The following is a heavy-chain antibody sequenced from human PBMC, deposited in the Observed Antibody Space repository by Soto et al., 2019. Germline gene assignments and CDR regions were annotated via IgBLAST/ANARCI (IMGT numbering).Heavy chain of an antibody. CDR2: VYYRGRS. J-gene: IGHJ4*02. V-gene: IGHV4-39*01. D-gene: IGHD4-17*01. CDR3: VSQRTTVLTQAYFDY. Sequence: SETLSLTCTVSGGSVTNCSYYWGWIRQSPGKGLEWIGSVYYRGRSYSKSSVKSRVTISVDTSKNQFSLNFNSVTASDTALYYCVSQRTTVLTQAYFDYWGPGALVTVSS. CDR1: GGSVTNCSYY.